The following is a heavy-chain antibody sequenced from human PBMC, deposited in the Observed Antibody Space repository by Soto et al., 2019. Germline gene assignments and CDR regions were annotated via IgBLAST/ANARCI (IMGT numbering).Heavy chain of an antibody. CDR3: ARDAQQWMTFDD. J-gene: IGHJ4*02. V-gene: IGHV4-31*03. Sequence: PSETLSLTCTVSGGSISSGGYYWSWIRQHPGKGLEWIGYIYYSGSTYYNPSLKSRVTISVDTSKNQFSLKLSSVTAADTAVYYCARDAQQWMTFDDWGQGTLVTVSS. CDR2: IYYSGST. CDR1: GGSISSGGYY. D-gene: IGHD6-19*01.